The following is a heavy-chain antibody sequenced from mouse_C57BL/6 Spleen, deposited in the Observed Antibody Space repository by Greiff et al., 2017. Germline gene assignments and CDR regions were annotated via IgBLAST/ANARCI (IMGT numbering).Heavy chain of an antibody. CDR1: GFSFNTYA. V-gene: IGHV10-1*01. CDR3: VRQNYGSSGWYFDV. J-gene: IGHJ1*03. CDR2: IRSKSNNYAT. Sequence: GGGLVQPKGSLKLSCAASGFSFNTYAMNWVRQAPGKGLEWVARIRSKSNNYATYYADSVKDRFTISRDDSESMLYLQMNNLKTEDTAMYYCVRQNYGSSGWYFDVWGTGTTVTVSS. D-gene: IGHD1-1*01.